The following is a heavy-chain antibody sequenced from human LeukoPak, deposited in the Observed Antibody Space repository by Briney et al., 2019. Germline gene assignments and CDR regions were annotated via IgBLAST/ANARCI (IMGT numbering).Heavy chain of an antibody. CDR1: GFTFSHYS. Sequence: GGSLRLPCAASGFTFSHYSMHWVRQATGKGLEYVSAINSNGDDTYYANSVKGRFTISRDNSKNTLYLQMGSLRAEDMAVYYCARDPGRSPDYWGQGTLVTVSS. J-gene: IGHJ4*02. CDR3: ARDPGRSPDY. V-gene: IGHV3-64*01. CDR2: INSNGDDT. D-gene: IGHD1-26*01.